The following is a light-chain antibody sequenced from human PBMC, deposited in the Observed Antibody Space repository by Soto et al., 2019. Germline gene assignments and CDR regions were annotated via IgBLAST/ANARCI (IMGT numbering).Light chain of an antibody. CDR3: QQLNSYPRVT. Sequence: DIQLTQSPSFLSASVGDRVTITCRASQGFSRYLAWYQQKPGKAPKLLIFAASTLQSGVPSRFSGSGSGTKFTLTISSLQPEDFATYYCQQLNSYPRVTFGQGTKVEIK. CDR1: QGFSRY. V-gene: IGKV1-9*01. CDR2: AAS. J-gene: IGKJ1*01.